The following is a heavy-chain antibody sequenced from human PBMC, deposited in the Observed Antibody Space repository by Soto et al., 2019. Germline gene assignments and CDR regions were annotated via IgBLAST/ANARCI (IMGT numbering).Heavy chain of an antibody. D-gene: IGHD6-6*01. Sequence: GGSLRLSCTASGFTFSSYGMHWVRQAPGKGLEWVAVIWYDGSNKYYADSVKGRFTISRDNSKNTLYLQMNSLRAEDTAVYYCARDFGAGAARPLYYFDYWGQGTLVTVSS. CDR2: IWYDGSNK. J-gene: IGHJ4*02. V-gene: IGHV3-33*01. CDR1: GFTFSSYG. CDR3: ARDFGAGAARPLYYFDY.